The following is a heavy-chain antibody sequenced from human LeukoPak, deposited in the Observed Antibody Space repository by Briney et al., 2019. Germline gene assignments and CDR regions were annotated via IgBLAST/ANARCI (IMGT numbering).Heavy chain of an antibody. Sequence: PSETLSLTCAVYGGSFSGYYWSWIRQPPGKGLEWIGYIYTSGSTNYNPSLKSRVSISVDTSKNQFSLKLSSVTAADTAVYYCARLRYGDFYYYYYMDVWGKGTTVTVSS. CDR3: ARLRYGDFYYYYYMDV. J-gene: IGHJ6*03. D-gene: IGHD4-17*01. V-gene: IGHV4-4*09. CDR2: IYTSGST. CDR1: GGSFSGYY.